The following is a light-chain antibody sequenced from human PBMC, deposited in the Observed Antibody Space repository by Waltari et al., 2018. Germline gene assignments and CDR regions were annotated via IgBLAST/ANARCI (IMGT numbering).Light chain of an antibody. CDR1: QSGLYSSNNQNY. V-gene: IGKV4-1*01. CDR3: QQYYSTPLT. Sequence: DIVMTQSPDSLAVSLGERATSTCKSSQSGLYSSNNQNYLAWYQQKPGQPPKLLIYWASTRESGVPDRFSGSGSGTDFTLTISSLQAEDVAVYYCQQYYSTPLTFGGGTKVEIK. CDR2: WAS. J-gene: IGKJ4*01.